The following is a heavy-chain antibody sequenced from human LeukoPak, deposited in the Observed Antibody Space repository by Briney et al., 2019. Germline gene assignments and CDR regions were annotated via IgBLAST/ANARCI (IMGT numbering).Heavy chain of an antibody. V-gene: IGHV1-18*01. Sequence: ASVKVSCKASGYTFTSYGISWVRQAPGQGLEWMGWISAYNGNTNYAQKLQGRVTMTTDTSTSTAYMELRSLRSDDTAVYHCARQQLGYCTNGVCPVYWYFDLWGRGTLVTVSS. CDR1: GYTFTSYG. CDR3: ARQQLGYCTNGVCPVYWYFDL. D-gene: IGHD2-8*01. CDR2: ISAYNGNT. J-gene: IGHJ2*01.